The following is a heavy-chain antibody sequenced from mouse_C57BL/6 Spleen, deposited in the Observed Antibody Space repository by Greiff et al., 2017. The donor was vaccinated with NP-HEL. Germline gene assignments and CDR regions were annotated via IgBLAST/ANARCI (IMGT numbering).Heavy chain of an antibody. CDR2: IHPNSGST. J-gene: IGHJ3*01. V-gene: IGHV1-64*01. D-gene: IGHD1-1*01. CDR1: GYTFTSYW. CDR3: ARESRYGEYYYGSSYPSH. Sequence: QVQLQQPGAELVKPGASVKLSCKASGYTFTSYWMHWVKQRPGQGLEWIGMIHPNSGSTNYNEKFKSKATLTVDKSSSTAYMQLSSLNSEDSAVYYCARESRYGEYYYGSSYPSHWGQGTLVTVSA.